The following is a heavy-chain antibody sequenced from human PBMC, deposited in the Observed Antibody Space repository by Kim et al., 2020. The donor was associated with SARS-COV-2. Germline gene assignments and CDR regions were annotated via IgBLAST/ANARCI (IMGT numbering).Heavy chain of an antibody. J-gene: IGHJ6*01. CDR1: GGSLSSSSYY. CDR2: AYYIGNT. Sequence: SETLSLTCTVSGGSLSSSSYYWGWIRQPPGKGLEWIGTAYYIGNTYYNPSLKSRVTISVDTSKNQFSLKLGSVTAADTAVYYCARHPRYSSGWYAAVYY. D-gene: IGHD6-19*01. V-gene: IGHV4-39*01. CDR3: ARHPRYSSGWYAAVYY.